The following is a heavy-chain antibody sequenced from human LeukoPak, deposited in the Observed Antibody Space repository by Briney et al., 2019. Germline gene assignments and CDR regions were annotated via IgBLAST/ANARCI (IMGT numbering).Heavy chain of an antibody. J-gene: IGHJ4*02. Sequence: PSETLSLTCTVSGASISSYYWSWIRQPPGKGLAWIGYIYYSGSTKYNPSLKSRVTISVDTSKNQLSLKVSSATAEDTAVYYCASGPYPAAGTDHQFDYWGQGTLVTVSS. CDR3: ASGPYPAAGTDHQFDY. CDR1: GASISSYY. CDR2: IYYSGST. V-gene: IGHV4-59*01. D-gene: IGHD6-13*01.